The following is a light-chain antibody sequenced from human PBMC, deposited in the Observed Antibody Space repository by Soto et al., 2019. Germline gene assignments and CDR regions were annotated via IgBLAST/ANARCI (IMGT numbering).Light chain of an antibody. CDR2: GSF. CDR3: QQYNDRPPIT. J-gene: IGKJ5*01. V-gene: IGKV3-15*01. Sequence: EIVMTQSPVTLSASPGESATLSCRASQSVDNNVAWYQQKPGQAPRLLIVGSFARATGIPARFSGSGSGSGFTLTISGLQSEDFAVYYCQQYNDRPPITFGQGTRLE. CDR1: QSVDNN.